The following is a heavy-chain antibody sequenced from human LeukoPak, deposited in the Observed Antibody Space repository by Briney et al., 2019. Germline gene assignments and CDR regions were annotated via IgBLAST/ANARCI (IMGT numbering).Heavy chain of an antibody. CDR2: ITGSGGST. CDR3: AKDQSRVGGSDPFDS. D-gene: IGHD1-26*01. Sequence: PGGSLRLSCAASGFTFNNYAMSWVRQAPGKGLEWVSTITGSGGSTYSADSVKGRLTISRDNSKNTLYLQMNSLRADDTALYYCAKDQSRVGGSDPFDSWGQGAQVIVSS. J-gene: IGHJ4*02. V-gene: IGHV3-23*01. CDR1: GFTFNNYA.